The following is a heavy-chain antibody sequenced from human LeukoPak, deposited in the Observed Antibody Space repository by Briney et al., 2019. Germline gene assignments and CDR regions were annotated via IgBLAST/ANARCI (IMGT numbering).Heavy chain of an antibody. J-gene: IGHJ4*02. CDR1: GYTFTTYG. V-gene: IGHV1-18*01. CDR3: AKDHSSSCQLFDY. D-gene: IGHD6-13*01. Sequence: GASVKVSCKASGYTFTTYGITWVRQAPGQGLEWMGWISAYNGDIKYAQKLQGRVTMTTDTSTTTGYMELRSLTSDDTAVYYCAKDHSSSCQLFDYWGQGTLVTVSS. CDR2: ISAYNGDI.